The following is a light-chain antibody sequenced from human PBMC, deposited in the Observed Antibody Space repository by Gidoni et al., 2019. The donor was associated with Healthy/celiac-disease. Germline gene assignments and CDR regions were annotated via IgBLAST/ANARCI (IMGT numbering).Light chain of an antibody. Sequence: EIILPQSPATLSVSPGERATLACTASQSVSLNLAWYQQKPGQAPRLLISGASTRATGIPARFSGSGSGTEFTLTLSSLQSEDFAVYYCQQYNTWPPITFGQGTRLEIK. CDR2: GAS. CDR3: QQYNTWPPIT. J-gene: IGKJ5*01. CDR1: QSVSLN. V-gene: IGKV3-15*01.